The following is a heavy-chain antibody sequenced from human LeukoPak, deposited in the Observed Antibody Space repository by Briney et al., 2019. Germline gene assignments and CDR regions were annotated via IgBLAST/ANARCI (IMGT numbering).Heavy chain of an antibody. V-gene: IGHV1-46*01. D-gene: IGHD3-22*01. CDR2: INPSGGRT. CDR1: GYTFTSYY. CDR3: ARDRGYYYDSSGYLGPNYYMDV. Sequence: ASVKVSCKASGYTFTSYYIYWMRQAHGHGLDWMGIINPSGGRTNYAHKFQGRVTMTRDMSTSTVYMELSSVTAADTAVYYCARDRGYYYDSSGYLGPNYYMDVWGKGTTVTVSS. J-gene: IGHJ6*03.